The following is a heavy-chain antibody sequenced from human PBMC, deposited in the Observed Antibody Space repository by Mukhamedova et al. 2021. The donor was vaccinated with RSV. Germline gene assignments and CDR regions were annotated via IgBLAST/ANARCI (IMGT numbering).Heavy chain of an antibody. Sequence: IPIFGTANYAQKFQGRVTITADESTSTAYMELSSLRSEDTAVYYCASSPYYDILTGYYSYYGMDVWGQGTTVTVSS. CDR3: ASSPYYDILTGYYSYYGMDV. CDR2: IPIFGTA. J-gene: IGHJ6*02. V-gene: IGHV1-69*01. D-gene: IGHD3-9*01.